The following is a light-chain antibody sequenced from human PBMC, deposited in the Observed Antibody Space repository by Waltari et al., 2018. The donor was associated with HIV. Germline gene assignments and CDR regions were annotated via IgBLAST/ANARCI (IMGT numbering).Light chain of an antibody. CDR1: DSNIGKNT. Sequence: QSVLTQSPSVSGTPGHRVIISCSGSDSNIGKNTLNWYQQVTGIAPKLLIYLNNQRPSGVPDRFSGSKSGTSGSLAISGLQSEDEADYYCAAWDDSLNGLIFGGGTRLTVL. V-gene: IGLV1-44*01. J-gene: IGLJ2*01. CDR2: LNN. CDR3: AAWDDSLNGLI.